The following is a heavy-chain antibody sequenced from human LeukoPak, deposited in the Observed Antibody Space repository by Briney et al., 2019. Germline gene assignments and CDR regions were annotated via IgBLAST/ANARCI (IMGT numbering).Heavy chain of an antibody. D-gene: IGHD3-22*01. V-gene: IGHV4-59*01. CDR2: IYYSGST. CDR1: GGSISSYY. CDR3: ARSTYYYDSSGYYRTDAFDI. Sequence: PSETLSLTCTVSGGSISSYYWSWIRQPPGKGLEWIGYIYYSGSTNYNPSLKSRVTISVDTFKNQFSLKLSSVTAADTAVYYCARSTYYYDSSGYYRTDAFDIWGQGTMVTVSS. J-gene: IGHJ3*02.